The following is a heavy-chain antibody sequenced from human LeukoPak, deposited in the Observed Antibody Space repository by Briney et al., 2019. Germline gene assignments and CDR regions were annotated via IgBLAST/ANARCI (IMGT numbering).Heavy chain of an antibody. Sequence: PGGSLRLSCAASGFTFSDSAIHWVRQASGKGLEWVGRIRDKGYGHATAYAASVKGRFTLSRDDSKNTAYLQMNSLKTEDTALYYCTTPNAGNWFDPWGQGTLVTVSS. CDR3: TTPNAGNWFDP. J-gene: IGHJ5*02. CDR2: IRDKGYGHAT. D-gene: IGHD2-8*01. V-gene: IGHV3-73*01. CDR1: GFTFSDSA.